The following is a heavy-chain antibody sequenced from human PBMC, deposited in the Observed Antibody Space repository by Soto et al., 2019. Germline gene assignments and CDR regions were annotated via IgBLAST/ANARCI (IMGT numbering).Heavy chain of an antibody. CDR1: GYTFTGYY. V-gene: IGHV1-2*04. CDR2: INPNSGGT. D-gene: IGHD2-2*02. Sequence: QVQLVQSGAEVKKPGASVKVSCKASGYTFTGYYMHWVRQAPGQGLEWMGWINPNSGGTNYAQKFQGWVTMTRDTSISTAYMELSRLRSDDTAVYYCARDRCSSTSCYTLFDYRGQGTLVTVSS. CDR3: ARDRCSSTSCYTLFDY. J-gene: IGHJ4*02.